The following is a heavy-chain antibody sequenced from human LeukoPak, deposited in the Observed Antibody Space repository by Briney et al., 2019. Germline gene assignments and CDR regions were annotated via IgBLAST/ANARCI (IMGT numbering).Heavy chain of an antibody. CDR1: GYIFSDYY. D-gene: IGHD4-23*01. Sequence: ASVKVSCKASGYIFSDYYMHWVRQAPGQGLEWMGWIEPDSGSTNYAQKFQGRVTMTRDTSITTAYMELSRLSSDDTAVYYCARHPGKVTNDWYFDLWGRGTLVTVSS. V-gene: IGHV1-2*02. CDR2: IEPDSGST. CDR3: ARHPGKVTNDWYFDL. J-gene: IGHJ2*01.